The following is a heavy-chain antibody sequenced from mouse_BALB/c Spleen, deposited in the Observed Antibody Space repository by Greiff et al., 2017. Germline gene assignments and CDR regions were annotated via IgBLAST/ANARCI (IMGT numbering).Heavy chain of an antibody. V-gene: IGHV1S29*02. D-gene: IGHD1-1*01. CDR2: IYPYNGGT. J-gene: IGHJ1*01. CDR3: AREVYYYGSHESIDD. Sequence: EVQLQQSGPELVKPGASVKISCKASGYSFTDYNMHWVKQSHGKSLEWIGYIYPYNGGTGYNQKFKSKATLTVDNSSSTAYMKLSSLTSEDTAVYYCAREVYYYGSHESIDDWGAGTSVTVSS. CDR1: GYSFTDYN.